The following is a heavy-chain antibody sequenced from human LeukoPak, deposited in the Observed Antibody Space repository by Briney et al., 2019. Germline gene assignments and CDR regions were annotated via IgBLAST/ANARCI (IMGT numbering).Heavy chain of an antibody. D-gene: IGHD3-22*01. V-gene: IGHV3-30*18. CDR1: GFTFSSYG. Sequence: PGGSLRLSCAASGFTFSSYGMHWVRQAPGKGLEWVAVISYDGSNKYYADSVKGRFTISRDNSKSTLYLQMNSLRAEDTAVYYCAKVGWFGYYDSSGYYYKENDYWGQGTLVTVSS. CDR3: AKVGWFGYYDSSGYYYKENDY. J-gene: IGHJ4*02. CDR2: ISYDGSNK.